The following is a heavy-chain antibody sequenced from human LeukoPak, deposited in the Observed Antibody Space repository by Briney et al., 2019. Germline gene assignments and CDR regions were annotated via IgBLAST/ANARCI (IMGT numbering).Heavy chain of an antibody. Sequence: SETLSLTCTVSGGSISSSSYYWGWIRQPPGKGLEWIGSTYYSGSTHYNPSLKSRVTISVDTSKNQFSLKLSSVTAADTAVYYCARHARSIVVLVAASSPFDYWGQGTLVTVSS. V-gene: IGHV4-39*01. CDR3: ARHARSIVVLVAASSPFDY. CDR2: TYYSGST. J-gene: IGHJ4*02. CDR1: GGSISSSSYY. D-gene: IGHD2-15*01.